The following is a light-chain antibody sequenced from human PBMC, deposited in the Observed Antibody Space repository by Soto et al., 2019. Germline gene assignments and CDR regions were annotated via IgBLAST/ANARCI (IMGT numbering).Light chain of an antibody. CDR1: SSDVGGYNS. CDR2: EVS. CDR3: SSYKSTSSYV. Sequence: QSVLTQPASVSGSPGQSITVSCTGTSSDVGGYNSVSWYQQHPGKPPKLIIYEVSNRPSGVSDRFSGSKSGNTASLTISGLQDEEEADYYCSSYKSTSSYVFATGTKVTV. J-gene: IGLJ1*01. V-gene: IGLV2-14*03.